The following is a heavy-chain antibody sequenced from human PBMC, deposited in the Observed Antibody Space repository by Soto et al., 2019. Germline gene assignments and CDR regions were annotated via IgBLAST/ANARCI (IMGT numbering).Heavy chain of an antibody. D-gene: IGHD2-15*01. CDR3: ARVPSSSGRAHFDY. CDR1: GFTFSSYA. V-gene: IGHV3-30-3*01. CDR2: ISYDGSNK. J-gene: IGHJ4*02. Sequence: QAQLVESGGGVVQPGRSGRLSCAASGFTFSSYAMHWVRQAPGKGLEWVAVISYDGSNKYYADSVKGRFTISRDNSKNTLYLQMNSLRAEDTAVYYCARVPSSSGRAHFDYWGQGTLVTVSS.